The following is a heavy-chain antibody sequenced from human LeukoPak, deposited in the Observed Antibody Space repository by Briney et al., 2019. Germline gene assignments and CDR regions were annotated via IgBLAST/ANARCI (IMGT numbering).Heavy chain of an antibody. CDR2: IIPIFGTA. J-gene: IGHJ4*02. Sequence: SVKVSCKASGGTFSSYVINWVRQAPGQGLEWMGGIIPIFGTANYAQKFQGRVTITADKSTSTAYMELSSLRSEDTAVYYCARDQGYGGIDYWGQGTLVTVSS. V-gene: IGHV1-69*06. CDR1: GGTFSSYV. CDR3: ARDQGYGGIDY. D-gene: IGHD5-12*01.